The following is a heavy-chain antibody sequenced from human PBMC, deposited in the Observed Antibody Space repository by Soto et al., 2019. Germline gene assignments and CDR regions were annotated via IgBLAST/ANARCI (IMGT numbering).Heavy chain of an antibody. CDR2: IYYSGST. J-gene: IGHJ4*02. Sequence: TSETLCLTCTVSGGSISSGGYYWSWIRQHPGKGLEWIGYIYYSGSTYYNPSLKSRVTISVDTSKNQFSLKLSSVTAADTAVYYCARGRGIVATINRSLLFDYWGQGTLVTVSS. D-gene: IGHD5-12*01. CDR1: GGSISSGGYY. CDR3: ARGRGIVATINRSLLFDY. V-gene: IGHV4-31*03.